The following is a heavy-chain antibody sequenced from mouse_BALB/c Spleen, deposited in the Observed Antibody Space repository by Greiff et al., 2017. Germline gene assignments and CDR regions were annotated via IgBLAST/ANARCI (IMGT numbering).Heavy chain of an antibody. J-gene: IGHJ2*01. CDR2: ISSGGSYT. V-gene: IGHV5-9-3*01. CDR1: GFTFSSYT. CDR3: ARRGYDYDGYFDY. Sequence: EVKRVESGGGLVKPGGSLKLSCAASGFTFSSYTMSWVRQTPEKRLEWVATISSGGSYTYYPDSVKGRFTISRDNAKNTLYLQMSSLRSEDTAMYYCARRGYDYDGYFDYWGQGTTLTVSS. D-gene: IGHD2-4*01.